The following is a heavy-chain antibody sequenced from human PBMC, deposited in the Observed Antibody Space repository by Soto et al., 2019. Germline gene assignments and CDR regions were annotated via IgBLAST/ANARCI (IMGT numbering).Heavy chain of an antibody. CDR2: IYYSGST. D-gene: IGHD3-22*01. Sequence: SETLSLTCTFSGGSISSGDYYLSWIRQPPGKGLEWIGYIYYSGSTYYNPSLKSRVTISVDTSKNQFSLKLSSVTAADTAMYYCARVRDSSGYAFDYWGQGTLVTVSS. J-gene: IGHJ4*02. V-gene: IGHV4-30-4*01. CDR1: GGSISSGDYY. CDR3: ARVRDSSGYAFDY.